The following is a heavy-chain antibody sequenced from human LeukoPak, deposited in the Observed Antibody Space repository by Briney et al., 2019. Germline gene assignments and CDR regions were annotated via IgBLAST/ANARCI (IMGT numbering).Heavy chain of an antibody. D-gene: IGHD2-15*01. CDR3: ARWGYCSGGSCYATDRFYDY. CDR2: INPNSGGT. CDR1: GYTFTGYY. Sequence: ASVKVSCEASGYTFTGYYMNWVRQAPGQGLEWMGWINPNSGGTNYAQKFQGRVTMTRDTSISTAYMELSRLRSDDTAVYYCARWGYCSGGSCYATDRFYDYWGQGTLVTVSS. J-gene: IGHJ4*02. V-gene: IGHV1-2*02.